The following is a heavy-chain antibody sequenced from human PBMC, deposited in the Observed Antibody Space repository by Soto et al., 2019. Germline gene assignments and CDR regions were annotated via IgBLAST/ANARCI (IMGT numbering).Heavy chain of an antibody. D-gene: IGHD3-10*01. CDR3: ARWWFGEFFDY. J-gene: IGHJ4*02. CDR1: GGSISSYC. Sequence: SETLSLTCTVSGGSISSYCWSWIRQPPGRGLEWIGDIYYSGSPNYNPSLKSRVTISVDTSKNQFSLKLSSVTDADTAVFYCARWWFGEFFDYWGQGTLVTVSS. CDR2: IYYSGSP. V-gene: IGHV4-59*08.